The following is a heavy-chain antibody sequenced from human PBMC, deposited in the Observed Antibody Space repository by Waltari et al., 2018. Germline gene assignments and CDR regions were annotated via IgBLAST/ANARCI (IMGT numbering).Heavy chain of an antibody. CDR2: INPNRGGT. CDR3: AREGAAGKDYKVVYAFDI. D-gene: IGHD4-4*01. V-gene: IGHV1-2*02. J-gene: IGHJ3*02. CDR1: GYTFTHLS. Sequence: QVQLAQSGADVKKPGASVKVSCKASGYTFTHLSISWVRQAPGQGLECVGWINPNRGGTHYAQKFQGRVTMTRDTSISTVYMNLSSLRSDDTAVDYCAREGAAGKDYKVVYAFDIWGQGTVVAVSS.